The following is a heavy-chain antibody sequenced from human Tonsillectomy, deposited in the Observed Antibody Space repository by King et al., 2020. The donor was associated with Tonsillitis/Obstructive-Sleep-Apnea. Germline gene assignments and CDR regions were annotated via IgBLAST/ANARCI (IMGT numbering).Heavy chain of an antibody. V-gene: IGHV2-5*02. Sequence: TLKESGPTLVKPTQTLTLTCTFSGFSLSSTGISVAWIRQPPGKALEWLEHIYWDDDKRYSPSLKRRLTITKDTSRNKVVLTMTNLAPVDTATYFCVHREARRPYYYYYMDVWGNGTTVTVSS. J-gene: IGHJ6*03. CDR3: VHREARRPYYYYYMDV. CDR1: GFSLSSTGIS. CDR2: IYWDDDK.